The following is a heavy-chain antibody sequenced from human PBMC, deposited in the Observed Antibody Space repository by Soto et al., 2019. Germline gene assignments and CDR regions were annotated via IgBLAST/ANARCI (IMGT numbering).Heavy chain of an antibody. CDR1: GGSISSGDYY. Sequence: QVQLQESGPGLVKPSQTLSLTCTVSGGSISSGDYYWSWIRQHPGKGLEWIGYIYYSGSTYYNPSLKSRVTISVDTSKHQFSLQLSSVTAADTAVYYCARWWSGSRQGFDPWGQGTLVTVSS. CDR2: IYYSGST. CDR3: ARWWSGSRQGFDP. J-gene: IGHJ5*02. D-gene: IGHD3-3*01. V-gene: IGHV4-31*03.